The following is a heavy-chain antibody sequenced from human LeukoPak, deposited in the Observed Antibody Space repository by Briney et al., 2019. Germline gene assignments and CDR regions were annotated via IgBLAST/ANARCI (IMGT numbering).Heavy chain of an antibody. CDR3: AKMYSSGVPGWFDP. J-gene: IGHJ5*02. V-gene: IGHV3-23*01. CDR2: ISGSGGST. D-gene: IGHD6-19*01. CDR1: GFTFSSYA. Sequence: GRSLRLSCAASGFTFSSYAMSWVRQAPGKGLQWVSAISGSGGSTYYADSVKGRFTISRDNSKNTLYLQMNSLRAEDTAVYYCAKMYSSGVPGWFDPWGQGTLVTVSS.